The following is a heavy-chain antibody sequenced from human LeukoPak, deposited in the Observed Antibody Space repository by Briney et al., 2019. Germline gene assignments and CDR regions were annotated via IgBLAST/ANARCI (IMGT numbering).Heavy chain of an antibody. CDR3: ARGGGYYDSSGYYTNNDAFDI. CDR2: IYNSGST. J-gene: IGHJ3*02. D-gene: IGHD3-22*01. Sequence: PSETLSPTCTVSGGSISSGNHYWSWIRQPAGKGLEWIGYIYNSGSTYYNPSLKSRVTVSVDTSKNQFSLKLSSVTAADTAVYYCARGGGYYDSSGYYTNNDAFDIWGQGTMVTVSS. V-gene: IGHV4-30-4*01. CDR1: GGSISSGNHY.